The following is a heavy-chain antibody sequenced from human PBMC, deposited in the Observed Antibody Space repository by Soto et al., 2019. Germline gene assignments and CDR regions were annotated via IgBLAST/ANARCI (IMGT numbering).Heavy chain of an antibody. CDR3: ACYSNSRHYYGMDV. V-gene: IGHV4-31*03. CDR1: GGSISSGGYY. J-gene: IGHJ6*02. Sequence: QVQLQESGPGLVKPSQTLSLTCTVSGGSISSGGYYWSWIRQHPGKGLEWIVYIYYSGSTYYNPSLKSRVTISVDTSKNQFSLKLSSVTAADTAVYYCACYSNSRHYYGMDVWGQGTTVTVSS. D-gene: IGHD4-4*01. CDR2: IYYSGST.